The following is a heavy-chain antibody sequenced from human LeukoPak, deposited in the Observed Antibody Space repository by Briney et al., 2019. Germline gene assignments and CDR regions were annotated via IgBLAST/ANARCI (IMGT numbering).Heavy chain of an antibody. D-gene: IGHD4-17*01. CDR2: IYYSGST. Sequence: SETLSLTCTVSGGSVSSGSYYWSWIRQPPGKGLEWIGYIYYSGSTNYNPPLKSRVTISVDTSKNQFPLKLSSVTAADTAVYYCARAYGDYAKPYFDYWGQGTLVTVSS. J-gene: IGHJ4*02. CDR3: ARAYGDYAKPYFDY. V-gene: IGHV4-61*01. CDR1: GGSVSSGSYY.